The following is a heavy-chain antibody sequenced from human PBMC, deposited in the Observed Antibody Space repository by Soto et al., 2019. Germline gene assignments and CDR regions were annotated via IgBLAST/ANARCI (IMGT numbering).Heavy chain of an antibody. V-gene: IGHV1-18*01. J-gene: IGHJ4*02. Sequence: EASVKVSCKASGYTFTSYGISWVRQAPGQGLEWMGWISAYNGNTNYAQKLQGRVTMTTDTSTSTAYMELRSLRSDDTAVYYCARDGWYSSGFGFMALDYWGQGTLVTVSS. CDR3: ARDGWYSSGFGFMALDY. D-gene: IGHD6-19*01. CDR1: GYTFTSYG. CDR2: ISAYNGNT.